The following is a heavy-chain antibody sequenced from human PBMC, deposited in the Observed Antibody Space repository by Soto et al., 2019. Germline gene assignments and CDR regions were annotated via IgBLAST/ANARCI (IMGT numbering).Heavy chain of an antibody. V-gene: IGHV4-34*01. J-gene: IGHJ4*02. Sequence: PSETLSLTCAVYGGSFSGYYWSWIRQPPGKGLEWIGEINHSGSTNYNPSLKSRVTISVDTSKNQFSLKLSSVTAADTAVYYCAREKAMVRVTNTRRYFDYWGQGTLVTVSS. CDR2: INHSGST. CDR1: GGSFSGYY. CDR3: AREKAMVRVTNTRRYFDY. D-gene: IGHD3-10*01.